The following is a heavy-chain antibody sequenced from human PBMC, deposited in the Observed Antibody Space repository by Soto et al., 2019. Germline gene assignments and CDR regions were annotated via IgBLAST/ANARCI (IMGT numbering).Heavy chain of an antibody. CDR1: GGSISSYY. D-gene: IGHD3-3*01. Sequence: SETLSLTCTVSGGSISSYYWSWIRQPPGKGLEWIGYIYYSGSTNYNPSLKSRVTISVDTSKNQFSLKLSSVTAADTAVYYCARGVRGPYYFFWSGYYDNWFDPCGQGTLVTVSS. V-gene: IGHV4-59*01. J-gene: IGHJ5*02. CDR3: ARGVRGPYYFFWSGYYDNWFDP. CDR2: IYYSGST.